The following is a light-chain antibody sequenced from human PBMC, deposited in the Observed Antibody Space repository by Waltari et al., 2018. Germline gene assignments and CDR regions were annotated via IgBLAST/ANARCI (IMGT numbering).Light chain of an antibody. CDR1: QSISSW. J-gene: IGKJ1*01. V-gene: IGKV1-5*01. Sequence: DIQMTQSPSTLSASVGALVTITCRASQSISSWLAWYQQKPGKAPKLLIYDASSLESGVPSRFSGSGSGTEFTLTISSLQPDDFATYYCQQYNSYSRTFGQGTKVEIK. CDR2: DAS. CDR3: QQYNSYSRT.